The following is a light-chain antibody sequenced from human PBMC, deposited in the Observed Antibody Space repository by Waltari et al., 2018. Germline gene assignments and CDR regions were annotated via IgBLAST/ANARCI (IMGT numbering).Light chain of an antibody. CDR1: QSVRTN. V-gene: IGKV3-15*01. Sequence: VLLTQSPASLSASPGDTVILPCRASQSVRTNLVWYQQKAGQAPRTLIYGASTRASGVPSRFSGSGSETDFTLIISSLQSEDAAVYFCQQYYVWPPITFGGGTKLEI. J-gene: IGKJ4*01. CDR3: QQYYVWPPIT. CDR2: GAS.